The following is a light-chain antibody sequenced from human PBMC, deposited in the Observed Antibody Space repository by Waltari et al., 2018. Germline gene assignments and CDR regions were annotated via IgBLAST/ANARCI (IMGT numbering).Light chain of an antibody. V-gene: IGLV1-51*02. CDR2: GNG. CDR1: TSNIGNNY. Sequence: QSVLTQPPSVSAAPGQKVTISCSGSTSNIGNNYVSWYQQFPGAAPKVLIYGNGKRATGIPDRLSGSKSGTAATLDITGLQTGDEADYYCGTWDNTLSAVFGGGTKVTVL. J-gene: IGLJ2*01. CDR3: GTWDNTLSAV.